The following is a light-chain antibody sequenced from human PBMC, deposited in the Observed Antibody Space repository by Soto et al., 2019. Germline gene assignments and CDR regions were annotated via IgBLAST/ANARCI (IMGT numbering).Light chain of an antibody. V-gene: IGKV3-11*01. CDR2: AAS. J-gene: IGKJ5*01. Sequence: EIVLTQSPATLSLSPGERATLSYRASQSVNSYLAWYQHKPGQAPRLLIYAASNRATGIPARFSGSGSGTDFTLTISSLEPEDFAVYYCQQRSNWPPLTFGQGTRLEIK. CDR3: QQRSNWPPLT. CDR1: QSVNSY.